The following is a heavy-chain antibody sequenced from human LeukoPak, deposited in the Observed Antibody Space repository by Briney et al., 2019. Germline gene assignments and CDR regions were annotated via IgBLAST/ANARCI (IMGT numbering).Heavy chain of an antibody. Sequence: ASVKVSCKASGYTFTGYYMHWLRQAPGQGLEWMGWINPNSGGTNYAQKFQGRVTMTRDTSISTAYTELSRLRSDDTAVYYCARDPSSSWYFDYWGQGTLVTVSS. V-gene: IGHV1-2*02. CDR3: ARDPSSSWYFDY. J-gene: IGHJ4*02. CDR2: INPNSGGT. D-gene: IGHD6-13*01. CDR1: GYTFTGYY.